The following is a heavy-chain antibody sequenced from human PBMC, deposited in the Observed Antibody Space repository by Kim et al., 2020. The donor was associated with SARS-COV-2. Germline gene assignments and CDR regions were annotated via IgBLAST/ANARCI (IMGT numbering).Heavy chain of an antibody. CDR1: GYTFTSYY. Sequence: ASVKVSCKASGYTFTSYYMHWVRQAPGQGLEWMGIINPSGGSTSYAQKFQGRVTMTRDTSTSTVYMELSSLRSEDTAVYYCARDLLSGSYVYYFDYWGQGTLVTVSS. V-gene: IGHV1-46*01. CDR3: ARDLLSGSYVYYFDY. J-gene: IGHJ4*02. CDR2: INPSGGST. D-gene: IGHD1-26*01.